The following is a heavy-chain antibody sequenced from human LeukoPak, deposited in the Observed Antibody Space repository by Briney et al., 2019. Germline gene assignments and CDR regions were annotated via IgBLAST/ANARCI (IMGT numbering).Heavy chain of an antibody. CDR1: GYTFTSFG. D-gene: IGHD3-16*02. V-gene: IGHV1-18*01. Sequence: ASVKVSCKASGYTFTSFGISWVRQAPGQGLEWMGWISAYNGNTNYAQKLQGRVTMTTDTSTSTAYMELRSLRSDDTAVYYCARVSHDYAWGSYRYRFDYWGQGTLVTVSS. J-gene: IGHJ4*02. CDR2: ISAYNGNT. CDR3: ARVSHDYAWGSYRYRFDY.